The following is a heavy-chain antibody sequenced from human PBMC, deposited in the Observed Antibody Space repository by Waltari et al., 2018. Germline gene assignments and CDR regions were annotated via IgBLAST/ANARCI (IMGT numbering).Heavy chain of an antibody. D-gene: IGHD3-22*01. CDR2: TSFDGTNK. J-gene: IGHJ3*02. Sequence: LEWVAVTSFDGTNKWYADSVKGRFTISRDNSMTTLYLQMNSLRADDTAFYYCAKDRRAFYDSSAYYYGGALDTWGQGTLVTVSP. V-gene: IGHV3-30*18. CDR3: AKDRRAFYDSSAYYYGGALDT.